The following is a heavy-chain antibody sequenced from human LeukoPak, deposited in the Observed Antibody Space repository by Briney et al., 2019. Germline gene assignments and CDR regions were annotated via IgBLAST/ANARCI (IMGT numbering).Heavy chain of an antibody. CDR1: GFTFSSFA. CDR3: AREGQLRAFDY. V-gene: IGHV3-30*04. Sequence: GGSLRLSCAASGFTFSSFAMHWVRQAPGKGLEWVAVISYDGSNKYYADSVKGRFTISRDNSKNTLYLQMNSLRAEDTAVYYCAREGQLRAFDYWGQGTLVTVSS. D-gene: IGHD1-7*01. CDR2: ISYDGSNK. J-gene: IGHJ4*02.